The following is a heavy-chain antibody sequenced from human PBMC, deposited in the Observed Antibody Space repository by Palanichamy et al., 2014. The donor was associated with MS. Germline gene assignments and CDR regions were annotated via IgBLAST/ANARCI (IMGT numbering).Heavy chain of an antibody. CDR1: EFTFSTYG. CDR2: ISSSGTTI. J-gene: IGHJ4*02. V-gene: IGHV3-48*01. CDR3: ATTMVREGNY. Sequence: QLVESGGELVQPGESLRLSCVASEFTFSTYGMNWVRQAPGKRPEWLSYISSSGTTIYYPDSVKGRFTISRDNAKKSLYLEMYGLGAEDTAVYYCATTMVREGNYWGQGTLVTVSS. D-gene: IGHD3-10*01.